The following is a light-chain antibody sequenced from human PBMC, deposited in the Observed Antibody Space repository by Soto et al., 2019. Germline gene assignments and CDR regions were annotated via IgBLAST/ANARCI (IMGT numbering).Light chain of an antibody. CDR1: SSNIGAGYD. J-gene: IGLJ2*01. CDR3: QAYDSSLSGSV. CDR2: GNS. V-gene: IGLV1-40*01. Sequence: QSVLTQPASVSGAPGQRVTISCTGSSSNIGAGYDVHWYQQLPGTAPKLLIYGNSNRPSGVPDRFSGSKSGTSASLAITALQAEDEADYYCQAYDSSLSGSVFGGGTKLTVL.